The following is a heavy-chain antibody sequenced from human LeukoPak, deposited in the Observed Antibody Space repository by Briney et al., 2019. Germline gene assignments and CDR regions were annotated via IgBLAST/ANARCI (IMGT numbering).Heavy chain of an antibody. CDR3: ARDMAKGLAEFYFDY. J-gene: IGHJ4*02. CDR2: ISSSGSTK. Sequence: GSLRLSCAASKFMFSSYEMNWVRQAPGNGLEWVSYISSSGSTKYYADSVKGRFTISRDNAKNSLYLQMNSLRAEDTAVYYCARDMAKGLAEFYFDYWGQGTLVTVSS. D-gene: IGHD3-10*01. CDR1: KFMFSSYE. V-gene: IGHV3-48*03.